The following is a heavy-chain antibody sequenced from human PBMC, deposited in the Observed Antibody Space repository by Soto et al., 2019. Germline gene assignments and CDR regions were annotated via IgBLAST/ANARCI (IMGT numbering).Heavy chain of an antibody. CDR2: ISGSGGST. CDR3: AKGGGSSSWCWPVDYYYGMDV. V-gene: IGHV3-23*01. D-gene: IGHD6-13*01. Sequence: GGSLRLSCAASGFTFSSYAMSWVRQAPGKGLEWVSAISGSGGSTYYADSVKGRFTISRGNSKNTLYLQMNSLRAEDTAVYYCAKGGGSSSWCWPVDYYYGMDVWGQGTTVTVSS. CDR1: GFTFSSYA. J-gene: IGHJ6*02.